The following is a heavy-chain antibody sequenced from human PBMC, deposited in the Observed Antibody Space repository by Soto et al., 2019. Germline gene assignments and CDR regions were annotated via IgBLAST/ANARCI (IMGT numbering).Heavy chain of an antibody. V-gene: IGHV3-48*01. J-gene: IGHJ3*02. CDR3: VRDDKWAFDI. Sequence: EMKLVESGGGLVQPGRSRRVSCAASGFTFSSYAFNWVRQAPRKGLEWISYISVGGGSIFYADSVKGRFTISRDDAQNSLNLQMNTLRGEDTALYFCVRDDKWAFDIWGQGTTVIVSS. CDR2: ISVGGGSI. CDR1: GFTFSSYA. D-gene: IGHD1-26*01.